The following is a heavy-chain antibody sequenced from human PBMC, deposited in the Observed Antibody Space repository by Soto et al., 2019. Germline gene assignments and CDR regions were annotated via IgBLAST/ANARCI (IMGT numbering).Heavy chain of an antibody. CDR3: AKDRLVEQLVYFDY. V-gene: IGHV3-23*01. CDR1: GFTFSSYA. J-gene: IGHJ4*02. CDR2: ISGSGGST. D-gene: IGHD6-6*01. Sequence: WGSLRLSCAASGFTFSSYAMSWVRQAPGKGLEWVSAISGSGGSTYYADSVKGRFTISRDNSKNTLYLQMNSLRAEDTAVYYCAKDRLVEQLVYFDYWGQGTLVTVSS.